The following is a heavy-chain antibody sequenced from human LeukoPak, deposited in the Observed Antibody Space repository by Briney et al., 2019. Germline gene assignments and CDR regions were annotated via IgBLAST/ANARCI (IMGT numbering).Heavy chain of an antibody. CDR3: ARILEGYHYYMDV. CDR2: IGTGATIT. V-gene: IGHV3-11*04. J-gene: IGHJ6*03. CDR1: GFTFSDYY. D-gene: IGHD6-13*01. Sequence: GGSLRLSCAASGFTFSDYYMSWIRQAPGKGLQWVSYIGTGATITYYADSVKGRFTISRDNAKNSLYLQMNSLRVEDTAVYYCARILEGYHYYMDVWGKGTTVTVSS.